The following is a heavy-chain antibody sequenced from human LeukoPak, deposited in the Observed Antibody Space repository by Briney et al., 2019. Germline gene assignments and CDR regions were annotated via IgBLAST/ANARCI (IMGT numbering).Heavy chain of an antibody. CDR1: GFTFSSYW. V-gene: IGHV3-74*01. D-gene: IGHD2-15*01. J-gene: IGHJ6*03. CDR3: ARGYCGGGSCYSNYYYYYMDV. Sequence: GGSLRLSCAASGFTFSSYWMHWVRQAPGKGLVWVSRINSDGSSTTYADSVKGRFTISRDNAKNTLYLQMNSLRAEDTAVYYCARGYCGGGSCYSNYYYYYMDVWGKGTTVTVSS. CDR2: INSDGSST.